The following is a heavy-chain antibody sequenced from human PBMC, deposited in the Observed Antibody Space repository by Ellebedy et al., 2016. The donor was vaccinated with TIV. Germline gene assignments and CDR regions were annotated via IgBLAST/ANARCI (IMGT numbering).Heavy chain of an antibody. Sequence: MPSETLSLTCAVYGGSFSGYYWSWIRQPPGKGLEWIGEINHSGSTNYNPSLKSRVTISVDTSKNQFSLKLSSVTAADTAVYYCASPHYGDYRGDAFDIWGQGTMVTVSS. CDR3: ASPHYGDYRGDAFDI. J-gene: IGHJ3*02. CDR1: GGSFSGYY. CDR2: INHSGST. D-gene: IGHD4-17*01. V-gene: IGHV4-34*01.